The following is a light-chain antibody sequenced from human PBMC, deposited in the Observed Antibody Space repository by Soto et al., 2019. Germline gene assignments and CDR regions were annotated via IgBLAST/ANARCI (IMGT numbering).Light chain of an antibody. CDR3: QQYGSSAWT. Sequence: EGVLTQSPGTLSLSPGERATLSCRASQSVSSNYLAWYQQQKPGQAPRLLIYGASSRATGVPDRFSGSGSGTDVTLAMSRLEPEDFVVYYCQQYGSSAWTVGQGTKVEIK. CDR1: QSVSSNY. CDR2: GAS. J-gene: IGKJ1*01. V-gene: IGKV3-20*01.